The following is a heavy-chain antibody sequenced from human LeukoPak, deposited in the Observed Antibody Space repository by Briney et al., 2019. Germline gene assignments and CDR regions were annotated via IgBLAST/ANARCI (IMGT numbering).Heavy chain of an antibody. D-gene: IGHD1-26*01. CDR1: GFTFSNYA. V-gene: IGHV3-23*01. CDR3: ASGPGGIFHY. Sequence: GGSLRLSCAASGFTFSNYAMSWVRQAPGKGLEWVSCISGSGVSTYYADSVKGRFTLSRDNPKNTLYLQMNSLRPEDTAAYYSASGPGGIFHYWGQGTLATVSS. J-gene: IGHJ4*02. CDR2: ISGSGVST.